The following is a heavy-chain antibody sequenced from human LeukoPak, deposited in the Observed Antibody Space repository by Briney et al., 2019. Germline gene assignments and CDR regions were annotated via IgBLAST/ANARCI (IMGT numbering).Heavy chain of an antibody. Sequence: ASVKVSCKASGYTFTSYDINWVRQATGQGLEWMGWMNPNSGNTGYAQKFQGRVTITRNTSISTAYMELSSLRSEDMAVYYCASFSSGGNDAFDIWGQGTMVTVSS. CDR2: MNPNSGNT. J-gene: IGHJ3*02. CDR3: ASFSSGGNDAFDI. CDR1: GYTFTSYD. D-gene: IGHD6-19*01. V-gene: IGHV1-8*03.